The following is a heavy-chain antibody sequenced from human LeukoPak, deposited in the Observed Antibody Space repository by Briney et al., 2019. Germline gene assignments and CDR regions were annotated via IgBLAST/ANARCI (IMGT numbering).Heavy chain of an antibody. CDR3: ARGPHYYGSGSYWRVRWFDP. Sequence: SETLSLTCAVYGGSFSGYYWSWIRQPPGKGLGWIGEINHSGSTNYNPSLKSRVTISVDTSKNQFSLKLSSVTAADTAVYYCARGPHYYGSGSYWRVRWFDPWGQGTLVTVSS. CDR2: INHSGST. D-gene: IGHD3-10*01. J-gene: IGHJ5*02. CDR1: GGSFSGYY. V-gene: IGHV4-34*01.